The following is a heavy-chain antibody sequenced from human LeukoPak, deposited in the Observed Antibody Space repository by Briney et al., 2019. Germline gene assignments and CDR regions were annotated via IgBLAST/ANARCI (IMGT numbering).Heavy chain of an antibody. D-gene: IGHD6-19*01. CDR3: ARQAGKTYYFDY. CDR1: GYSFTDYW. Sequence: GESLKISCQGSGYSFTDYWIGWVRQMSGKGLEWMGLIWPGESDTRYSPSFQGHVTISVDKSINTAYLQWSSLKASDTAMYYCARQAGKTYYFDYWGHGTLVTVSS. CDR2: IWPGESDT. J-gene: IGHJ4*01. V-gene: IGHV5-51*01.